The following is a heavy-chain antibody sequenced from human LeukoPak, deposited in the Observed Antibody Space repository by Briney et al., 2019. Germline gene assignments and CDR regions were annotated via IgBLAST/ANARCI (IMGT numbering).Heavy chain of an antibody. D-gene: IGHD6-13*01. J-gene: IGHJ4*02. CDR2: IKGKADGDTM. Sequence: PGGSLRLSCAASGFTFSNGWMSWVRQAPGKGLEWVGRIKGKADGDTMDYAAPVKGRFTISRDDSKNTLYLQMNSLKTEDTAVYYCTTRIPAAARPPAKSPDYWGQGTLVTVSS. CDR3: TTRIPAAARPPAKSPDY. V-gene: IGHV3-15*01. CDR1: GFTFSNGW.